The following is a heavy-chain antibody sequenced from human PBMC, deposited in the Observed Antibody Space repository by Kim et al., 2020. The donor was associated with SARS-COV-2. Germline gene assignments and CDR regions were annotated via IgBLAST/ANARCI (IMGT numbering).Heavy chain of an antibody. D-gene: IGHD6-19*01. V-gene: IGHV4-59*01. CDR1: GGSISIYY. Sequence: SETLSLTCTVSGGSISIYYWPWFRQPPGKGLDWIGYIYYSGSTNYNPSLKSRVTISVDASKNQFSLKMSSVTAADTAVYSCARDKQWLLDYWGQGTLVTVSS. CDR2: IYYSGST. CDR3: ARDKQWLLDY. J-gene: IGHJ4*02.